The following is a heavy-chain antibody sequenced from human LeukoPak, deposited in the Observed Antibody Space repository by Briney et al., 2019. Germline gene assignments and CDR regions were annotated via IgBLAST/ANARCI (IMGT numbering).Heavy chain of an antibody. CDR3: ARYSGYDSSFDY. Sequence: TPSETLSLTCTVSGGSISSYYWSWIRQPPGKGLEWIGYIYYSGSTNYNPSLKSRVTISVDTSKNQFSLKLSSVTAADTAVYYCARYSGYDSSFDYWGQGTLVTVSS. J-gene: IGHJ4*02. D-gene: IGHD5-12*01. CDR1: GGSISSYY. CDR2: IYYSGST. V-gene: IGHV4-59*01.